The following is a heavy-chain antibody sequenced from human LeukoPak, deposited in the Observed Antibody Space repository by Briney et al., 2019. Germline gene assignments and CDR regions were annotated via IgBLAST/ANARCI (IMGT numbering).Heavy chain of an antibody. Sequence: SETLSLTCTVSGGSISSYYWSWIRQPPGKGLEWVGYIYYSGSTNYNPSLKSRVTISVDTSKNQLSLKLSSVTAADTAVYYCARVRYSSSWSPFDYWGQGTLVTVSS. CDR1: GGSISSYY. V-gene: IGHV4-59*01. D-gene: IGHD6-13*01. CDR2: IYYSGST. J-gene: IGHJ4*02. CDR3: ARVRYSSSWSPFDY.